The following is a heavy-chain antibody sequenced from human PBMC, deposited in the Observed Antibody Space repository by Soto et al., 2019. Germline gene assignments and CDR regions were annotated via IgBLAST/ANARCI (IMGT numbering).Heavy chain of an antibody. J-gene: IGHJ4*02. CDR2: ISGSGDST. Sequence: GGSLRLSCAASGFTFSSYAMSWVRQAPGKGLEWVSAISGSGDSTYYADSVKGRFTISRDNSKNTLYLQMNSLRAEDTAVYYCAKEGECSSTSCYFDYWGQGTLVTVSS. V-gene: IGHV3-23*01. D-gene: IGHD2-2*01. CDR3: AKEGECSSTSCYFDY. CDR1: GFTFSSYA.